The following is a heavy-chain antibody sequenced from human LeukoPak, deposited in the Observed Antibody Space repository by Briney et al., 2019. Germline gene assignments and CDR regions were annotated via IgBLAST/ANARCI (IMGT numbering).Heavy chain of an antibody. Sequence: SETLSLTCAVYGGSFSGYYWSWIRQPPGKGLEWIGEINHSGSTNYNPSLKSRVTISVDTSKNQFSLKLGSVTAADTAVYYCARGTTMLRLRFLEWLLSTNFDYWGQGTLVTVSS. V-gene: IGHV4-34*01. CDR3: ARGTTMLRLRFLEWLLSTNFDY. CDR1: GGSFSGYY. J-gene: IGHJ4*02. CDR2: INHSGST. D-gene: IGHD3-3*01.